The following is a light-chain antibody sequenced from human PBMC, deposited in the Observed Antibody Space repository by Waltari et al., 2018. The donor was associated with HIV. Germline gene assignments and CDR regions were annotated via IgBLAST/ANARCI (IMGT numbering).Light chain of an antibody. CDR3: QQYDTPPFT. J-gene: IGKJ3*01. CDR1: QSVNNRY. Sequence: EIVLTQSPGTLSLSPGERATLSCRASQSVNNRYIAWYQQKPGQTPRLLMYGASSRATGIPDRFSCSGSGTDFTLTISRLEPEDFAVYYCQQYDTPPFTFGPGTKVDIK. V-gene: IGKV3-20*01. CDR2: GAS.